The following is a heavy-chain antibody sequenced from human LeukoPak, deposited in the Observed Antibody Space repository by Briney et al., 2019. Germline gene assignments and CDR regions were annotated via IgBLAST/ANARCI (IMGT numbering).Heavy chain of an antibody. Sequence: GGSLRLSCAASGFTFSSYAMSWVRQAPGKGLEWVSAISGSGGSTYYADSVKGRFTISRDNSKNTLYLQTNSLRAEDTAVYYCAKSYDSSGYYYYWGQGTLVTVSS. CDR1: GFTFSSYA. D-gene: IGHD3-22*01. J-gene: IGHJ4*02. CDR3: AKSYDSSGYYYY. CDR2: ISGSGGST. V-gene: IGHV3-23*01.